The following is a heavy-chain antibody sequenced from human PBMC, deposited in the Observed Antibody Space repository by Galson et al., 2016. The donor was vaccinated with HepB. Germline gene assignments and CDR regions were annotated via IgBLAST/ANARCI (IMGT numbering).Heavy chain of an antibody. Sequence: SLRLSCAASGLTFSNYAMTWVRQAPGKGLEWVSSISGDTTTTYYADSVKGRFTISRDNSKNTSYLQMNSLRAEDTASYYCAKGGGSTWYISPHFFDPWGQGTLVTVSS. V-gene: IGHV3-23*01. CDR2: ISGDTTTT. CDR1: GLTFSNYA. J-gene: IGHJ5*02. CDR3: AKGGGSTWYISPHFFDP. D-gene: IGHD6-13*01.